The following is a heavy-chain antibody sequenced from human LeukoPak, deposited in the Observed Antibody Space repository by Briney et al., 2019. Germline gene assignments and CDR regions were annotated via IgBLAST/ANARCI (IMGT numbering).Heavy chain of an antibody. V-gene: IGHV1-69*13. Sequence: ASVKVSCKASGGTFSSYAISWVRQAPGQGLEWMGGIIPIFGTANYAQKFQGRVTITADESTSTAYMELSSLRSEDTAVYYCAKGYYGSGSYLFGYWGQGTLVTVSS. D-gene: IGHD3-10*01. CDR2: IIPIFGTA. CDR1: GGTFSSYA. J-gene: IGHJ4*02. CDR3: AKGYYGSGSYLFGY.